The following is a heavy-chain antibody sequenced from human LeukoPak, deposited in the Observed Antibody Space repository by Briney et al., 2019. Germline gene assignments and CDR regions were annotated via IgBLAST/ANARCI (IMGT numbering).Heavy chain of an antibody. CDR3: ARGGGNYGMDV. V-gene: IGHV1-18*01. CDR1: GYTFTRYG. Sequence: ASVKVACKASGYTFTRYGITWVRQAPGQGLEWMGWISAYNGDTNYAQKLQGRVTMTTDTSTSTVYMELRSLRSDDTAVYYCARGGGNYGMDVWGQGTLVTVSS. J-gene: IGHJ6*02. CDR2: ISAYNGDT. D-gene: IGHD3-16*01.